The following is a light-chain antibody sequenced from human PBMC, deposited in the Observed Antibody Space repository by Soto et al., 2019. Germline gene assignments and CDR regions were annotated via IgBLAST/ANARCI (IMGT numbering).Light chain of an antibody. CDR1: HTISTW. J-gene: IGKJ1*01. Sequence: DIQLTQSPSTLSASVGDRVTITCRASHTISTWLAWYQQKPGKAPTLLIYEASRLGTGLPSRFSGSGSGTEFSLTISRLQPDDSATYYCQQYNTFWTFGHGTKVEI. CDR3: QQYNTFWT. CDR2: EAS. V-gene: IGKV1-5*03.